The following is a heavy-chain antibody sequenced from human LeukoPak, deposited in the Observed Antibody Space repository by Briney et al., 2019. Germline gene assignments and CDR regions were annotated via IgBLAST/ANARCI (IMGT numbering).Heavy chain of an antibody. J-gene: IGHJ3*02. CDR2: IKQDGREK. Sequence: QAGGSLRLSCAASGFTFSSYWMSWVRQAPGKGLEWVANIKQDGREKYYVDSVKGRFTISRENAKNSLYLQMNSLRAEDTAVYYCARVGGWLLRAFDIWGQGTMVTVSS. CDR3: ARVGGWLLRAFDI. D-gene: IGHD5-24*01. CDR1: GFTFSSYW. V-gene: IGHV3-7*01.